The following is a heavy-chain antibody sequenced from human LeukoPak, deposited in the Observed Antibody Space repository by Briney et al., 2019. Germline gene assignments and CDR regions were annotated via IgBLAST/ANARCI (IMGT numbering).Heavy chain of an antibody. CDR1: GFTFSSYG. CDR2: ISYDGSTK. Sequence: PGRSLRLSCAASGFTFSSYGMHWVRQAPGKGLEWVAVISYDGSTKYYADSVKGRFTISRDNSKNTLYLQMNSLRAEDTAVYYCAKNVRRFRCPSTLDYWGQGTLVTVSS. J-gene: IGHJ4*02. CDR3: AKNVRRFRCPSTLDY. V-gene: IGHV3-30*18. D-gene: IGHD3-10*02.